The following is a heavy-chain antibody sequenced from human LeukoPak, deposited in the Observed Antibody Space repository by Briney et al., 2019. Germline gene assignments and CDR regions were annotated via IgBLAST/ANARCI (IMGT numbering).Heavy chain of an antibody. V-gene: IGHV4-59*01. D-gene: IGHD3-10*01. CDR2: VYYTGSS. CDR3: AGYGSGSYYKAFDF. CDR1: GDSIRSSY. J-gene: IGHJ4*02. Sequence: SETLSLTCSVSGDSIRSSYWSWIRQPPGKGLEWIGYVYYTGSSYCNPSLKSRATTSIDMSKNQFSLKLTSMTAADTAVYYCAGYGSGSYYKAFDFWGQGILVTVSS.